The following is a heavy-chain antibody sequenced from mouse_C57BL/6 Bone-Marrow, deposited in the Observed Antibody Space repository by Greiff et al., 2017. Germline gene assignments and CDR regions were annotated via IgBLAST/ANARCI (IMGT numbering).Heavy chain of an antibody. CDR1: GYTFTDYY. CDR2: INPNTGGT. Sequence: EVQLQQSGPELVKPGASVKISCKASGYTFTDYYMNWVKQSHGKSLEWIGDINPNTGGTSYNQKFKGKATLTVDTSSSTAYMELRSLTSEDSAVXYCARRCFFAYWGKGTLVTVSA. CDR3: ARRCFFAY. J-gene: IGHJ3*01. V-gene: IGHV1-26*01.